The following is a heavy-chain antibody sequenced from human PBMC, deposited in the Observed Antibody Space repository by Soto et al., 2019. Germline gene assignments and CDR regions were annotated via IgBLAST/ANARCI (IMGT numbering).Heavy chain of an antibody. CDR3: ARDYYDSSGYYFPNYYYGMDV. CDR1: GDSVSSNSAA. V-gene: IGHV6-1*01. D-gene: IGHD3-22*01. CDR2: TYYRSKWYN. J-gene: IGHJ6*02. Sequence: KQSQTLSLTCAISGDSVSSNSAAWNWIRQSPSRGLEWLGRTYYRSKWYNDYAVSVKSRITINPDTSKNQFSLQLNSVTPEDTAVYYCARDYYDSSGYYFPNYYYGMDVWGQGTTVTVSS.